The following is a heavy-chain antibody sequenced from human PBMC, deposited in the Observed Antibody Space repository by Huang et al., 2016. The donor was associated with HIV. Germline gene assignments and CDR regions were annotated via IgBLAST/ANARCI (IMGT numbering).Heavy chain of an antibody. Sequence: QVQLQESGPGLVKPSETLSLLCSVSGGSISSHYWGWIRQPPGEGLEWIGSIYYSGSTNANPSLKRRVTISVDTSKNHFSLKLNSVSAADTAVYYCAREGLYYYDGSGGYFDLWGRGTLVTVSS. CDR2: IYYSGST. J-gene: IGHJ2*01. CDR3: AREGLYYYDGSGGYFDL. V-gene: IGHV4-59*11. D-gene: IGHD3-22*01. CDR1: GGSISSHY.